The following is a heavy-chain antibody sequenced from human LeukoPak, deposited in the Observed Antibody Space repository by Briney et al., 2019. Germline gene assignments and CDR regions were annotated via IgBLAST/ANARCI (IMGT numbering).Heavy chain of an antibody. CDR2: ISGST. D-gene: IGHD2/OR15-2a*01. V-gene: IGHV3-23*01. CDR1: GFTFSSYA. CDR3: AKERPQTTSFDY. Sequence: QAGGSLRLSCAASGFTFSSYAMSWVRQAPGKGLEWVSGISGSTYYAESVKGRFTISRDNSRNTLYLQTNSLRAEDTAIYYCAKERPQTTSFDYWGQGTLVTVSS. J-gene: IGHJ4*02.